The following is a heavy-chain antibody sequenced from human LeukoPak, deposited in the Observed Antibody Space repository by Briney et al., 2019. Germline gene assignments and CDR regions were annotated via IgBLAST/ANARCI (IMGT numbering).Heavy chain of an antibody. V-gene: IGHV4-30-4*08. CDR1: GGSISSYY. CDR3: ARSHNYGGNGYYGMDV. J-gene: IGHJ6*02. CDR2: IYYSGST. Sequence: PSETLSLTCTVSGGSISSYYWNWIRQPPGKGLEWIGYIYYSGSTYYKPSLKSRVTMSVDTSKNQFSLKLNSVTAADTAVYYCARSHNYGGNGYYGMDVWGQGTTVTVSS. D-gene: IGHD4-23*01.